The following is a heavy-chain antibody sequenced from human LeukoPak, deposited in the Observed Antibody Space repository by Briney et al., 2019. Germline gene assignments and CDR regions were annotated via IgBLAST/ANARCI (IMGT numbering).Heavy chain of an antibody. J-gene: IGHJ3*02. V-gene: IGHV3-30*02. Sequence: GGSLRLSCAASGFTFSSYGMHWVRQAPGKGLEWVAFIRYDGSNKYYADSVKGRFTISRDNAKNTLYLQMNSLRAEDTAVYYCARDPRRVGSSSSAFDIWGQGTMVTVSS. D-gene: IGHD6-6*01. CDR2: IRYDGSNK. CDR1: GFTFSSYG. CDR3: ARDPRRVGSSSSAFDI.